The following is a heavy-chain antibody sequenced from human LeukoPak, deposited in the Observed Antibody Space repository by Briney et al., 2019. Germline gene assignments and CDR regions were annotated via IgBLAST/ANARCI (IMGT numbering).Heavy chain of an antibody. D-gene: IGHD5-18*01. CDR1: GFTFSSYG. V-gene: IGHV3-33*01. CDR3: ARWMAGTQLWSIDY. J-gene: IGHJ4*02. CDR2: IWYDGSKK. Sequence: PGGSLRLSCAASGFTFSSYGMSWVRQAPGKGLEWVSLIWYDGSKKYYADYVKGRFTISRDNSKNTVYLQMNSLRAEDSAVYYCARWMAGTQLWSIDYWGQGTLVTVSS.